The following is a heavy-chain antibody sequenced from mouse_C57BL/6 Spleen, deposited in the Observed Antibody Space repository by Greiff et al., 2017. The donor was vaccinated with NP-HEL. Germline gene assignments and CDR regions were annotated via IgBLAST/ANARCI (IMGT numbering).Heavy chain of an antibody. D-gene: IGHD1-1*01. Sequence: EVQLQQSGPVLVKPGASVKMSCKASGYTFTDYYMNWVKQSHGKSLEWIGVINPYNGGTSYNQKFKGKATLTVDKSSSTAYMELNSLTSEDSAVYYCARKGVLLRFFDYWGQGTTLTVSS. V-gene: IGHV1-19*01. CDR3: ARKGVLLRFFDY. CDR2: INPYNGGT. J-gene: IGHJ2*01. CDR1: GYTFTDYY.